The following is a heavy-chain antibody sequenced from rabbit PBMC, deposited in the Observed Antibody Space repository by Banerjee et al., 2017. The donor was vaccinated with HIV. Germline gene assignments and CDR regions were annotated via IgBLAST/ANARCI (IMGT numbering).Heavy chain of an antibody. CDR3: ARDLAGVIGWNFNL. CDR1: GFSFSSSYY. V-gene: IGHV1S40*01. J-gene: IGHJ4*01. D-gene: IGHD4-1*01. Sequence: QSLEESGGDLVKPGASLTLTCTASGFSFSSSYYMCWVRQAPGKGLEWIGCIYSSSGSTDYASWVNGRFTISLDNAQNTVFLQMTSLTAADTATYFCARDLAGVIGWNFNLWGPGTLVTVS. CDR2: IYSSSGST.